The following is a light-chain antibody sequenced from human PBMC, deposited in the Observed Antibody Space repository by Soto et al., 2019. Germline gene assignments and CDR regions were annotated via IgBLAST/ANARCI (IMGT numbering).Light chain of an antibody. V-gene: IGKV3-20*01. J-gene: IGKJ1*01. CDR2: GAS. CDR1: QSISSY. CDR3: QQYGSSGT. Sequence: EFVLTQSPYTLSLPPGERATLSCRASQSISSYLAWYQQKPGQAPRLLIYGASSRATGIPDRFSGSGSGTDFTLTISRLEPEDFAVYYCQQYGSSGTFGQGTKVDI.